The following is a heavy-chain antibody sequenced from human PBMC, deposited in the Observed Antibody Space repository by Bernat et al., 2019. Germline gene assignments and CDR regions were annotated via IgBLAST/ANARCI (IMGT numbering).Heavy chain of an antibody. CDR2: INSDGSST. CDR3: ARAEAHYGSGSYYPDY. V-gene: IGHV3-74*01. CDR1: GFTFSSYW. Sequence: EVQLVESGGGLVQPRGSLRLSCAASGFTFSSYWMHWVRQAPGKGLVWVSRINSDGSSTSYADSVKGRFTISRDNAKNTLYLQMNSLRAEDTTVYYCARAEAHYGSGSYYPDYWGQGTLVTVSS. D-gene: IGHD3-10*01. J-gene: IGHJ4*02.